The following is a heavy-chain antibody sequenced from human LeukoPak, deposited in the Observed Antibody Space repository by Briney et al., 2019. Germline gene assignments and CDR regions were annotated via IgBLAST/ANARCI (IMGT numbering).Heavy chain of an antibody. CDR2: ISSSSSYT. J-gene: IGHJ4*02. V-gene: IGHV3-11*06. CDR1: GFTFSDYY. D-gene: IGHD3-3*02. CDR3: TSSIRAMAPFGY. Sequence: GGSLRLSCAASGFTFSDYYMSWIRQAPGKGLEWVSYISSSSSYTNYADSVKGRFTISRDNAKNSLYLQMNSLRAEDTAVYYCTSSIRAMAPFGYWGQGTLVTVSS.